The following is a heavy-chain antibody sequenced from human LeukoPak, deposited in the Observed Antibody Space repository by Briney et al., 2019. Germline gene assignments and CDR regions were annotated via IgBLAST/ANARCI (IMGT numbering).Heavy chain of an antibody. J-gene: IGHJ6*03. D-gene: IGHD6-13*01. V-gene: IGHV1-8*03. Sequence: EASVKVSCKASGYTFTSYDINWVRQATGQGLEWMGWMNPNSGNTGYAQKFQGRVTITRNTSISTAYMELSSLRAEDTALYYCARDRGIDSYFYYMDVWGKGTTVTVSS. CDR3: ARDRGIDSYFYYMDV. CDR1: GYTFTSYD. CDR2: MNPNSGNT.